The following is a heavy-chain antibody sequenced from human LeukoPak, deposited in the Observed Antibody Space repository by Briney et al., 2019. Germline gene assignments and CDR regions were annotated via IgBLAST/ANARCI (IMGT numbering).Heavy chain of an antibody. V-gene: IGHV3-7*01. CDR1: GFSFSSYW. J-gene: IGHJ4*02. CDR2: IKQDGSEK. Sequence: SGGSLRLSCAASGFSFSSYWMSWVRQAPGKGLEWVANIKQDGSEKYYVDSAKGRFTISRDSAKNSLYLQMNSLRAEDTAVYYCATDLGSSRPNFWGQGTLVSVST. CDR3: ATDLGSSRPNF. D-gene: IGHD6-13*01.